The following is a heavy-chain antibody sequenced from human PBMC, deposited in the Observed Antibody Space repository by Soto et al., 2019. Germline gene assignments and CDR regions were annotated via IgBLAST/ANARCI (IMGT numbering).Heavy chain of an antibody. J-gene: IGHJ1*01. V-gene: IGHV4-59*01. CDR2: MFSGGTT. Sequence: QVQLQESGPGLVKPSETLSLTCTVAGASMSGNYWTWVRQPPGKGLEWIGNMFSGGTTNYNPSLRSRVTMSLDTSVNQFSLRLSSVTAADTAVYYCARPNMWYGKILQWGRGTLVTVSS. CDR1: GASMSGNY. CDR3: ARPNMWYGKILQ. D-gene: IGHD2-15*01.